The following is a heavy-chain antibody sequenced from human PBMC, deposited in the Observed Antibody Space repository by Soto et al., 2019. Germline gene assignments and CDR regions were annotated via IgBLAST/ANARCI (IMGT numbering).Heavy chain of an antibody. V-gene: IGHV3-33*01. CDR1: GFTFSSYG. Sequence: GGSLRLSCAASGFTFSSYGMHWVRQAPGKGLEWVAVIWYDGSNKYYADSVKGRFTISRDNSKNTLYLQMNSLRAEDTAVYYCARDLGGAAAGIAGWFDPWGQGTLVTVSS. CDR2: IWYDGSNK. CDR3: ARDLGGAAAGIAGWFDP. D-gene: IGHD6-13*01. J-gene: IGHJ5*02.